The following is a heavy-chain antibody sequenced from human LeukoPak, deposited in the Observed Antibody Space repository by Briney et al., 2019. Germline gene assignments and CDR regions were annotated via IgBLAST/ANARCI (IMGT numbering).Heavy chain of an antibody. V-gene: IGHV4-34*01. Sequence: SETLSLTCAVYGGSFSGYYWSWIRQPPGKGLGWIGEINHSGSTNYNPSLKSRVTISVDTSKNQFSLKLSSVTAADTAVYYCATRYYYCYGMDVWGQGTTVTVSS. CDR1: GGSFSGYY. J-gene: IGHJ6*02. CDR3: ATRYYYCYGMDV. CDR2: INHSGST.